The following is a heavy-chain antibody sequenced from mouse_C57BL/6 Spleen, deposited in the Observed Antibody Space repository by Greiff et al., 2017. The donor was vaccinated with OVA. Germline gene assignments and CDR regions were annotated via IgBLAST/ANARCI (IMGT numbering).Heavy chain of an antibody. D-gene: IGHD1-1*01. V-gene: IGHV2-6-1*01. J-gene: IGHJ4*01. Sequence: VQLVESGPGLVAPSQSLSITCTVSGFSLTSYGVHWVRQPPGKGLEWLVVIWSDGSTTYNSALKSRLSISKDNSKSQVFLKMNSLQTDDTAMYYCARHDGSSPLYAMDYWGQGTSVTVSS. CDR2: IWSDGST. CDR3: ARHDGSSPLYAMDY. CDR1: GFSLTSYG.